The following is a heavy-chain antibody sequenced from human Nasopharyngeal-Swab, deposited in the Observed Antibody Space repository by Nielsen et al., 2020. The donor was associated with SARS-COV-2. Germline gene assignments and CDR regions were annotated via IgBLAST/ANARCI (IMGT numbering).Heavy chain of an antibody. CDR3: AKDRGYSGYNDY. CDR2: IYSGGST. J-gene: IGHJ4*02. V-gene: IGHV3-66*01. D-gene: IGHD5-12*01. CDR1: GFTVSSNY. Sequence: GESLKISCAASGFTVSSNYMSWVRQAPGKGLEWVSVIYSGGSTYYADSVKGRFTISRDNSKNTLYLQMNSLRADDTALYFCAKDRGYSGYNDYWGQGTLVTVSS.